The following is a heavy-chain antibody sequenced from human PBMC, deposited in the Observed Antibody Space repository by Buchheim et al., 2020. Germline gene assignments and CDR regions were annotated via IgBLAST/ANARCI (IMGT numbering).Heavy chain of an antibody. V-gene: IGHV3-7*01. D-gene: IGHD5-18*01. CDR2: IKQDGSEK. Sequence: EVQLVESGGGLVQPGGSLRLSCAASGFTFSSYWMSWVRQAPGKGLEWVANIKQDGSEKYYVDSVKGRFTISRANAKNSLYLQMNSLRAEDTAVYYCARGHFSSVGYSYGFLYYFDYWGQGTL. J-gene: IGHJ4*02. CDR1: GFTFSSYW. CDR3: ARGHFSSVGYSYGFLYYFDY.